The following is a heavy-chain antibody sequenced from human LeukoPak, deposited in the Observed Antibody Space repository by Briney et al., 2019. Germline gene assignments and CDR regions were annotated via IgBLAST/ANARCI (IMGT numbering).Heavy chain of an antibody. D-gene: IGHD6-19*01. J-gene: IGHJ4*02. V-gene: IGHV3-30*02. CDR2: IRYDGSNK. Sequence: PGGSLRLSCAESGFTFCSYGMHWVRQAPGKGREWVAFIRYDGSNKYYADSVKGRFTISRDNSKNTLYLQMNSLRAEDTAVYYCAKDVTHEQWLVNLDYWGQGTLVTVSS. CDR3: AKDVTHEQWLVNLDY. CDR1: GFTFCSYG.